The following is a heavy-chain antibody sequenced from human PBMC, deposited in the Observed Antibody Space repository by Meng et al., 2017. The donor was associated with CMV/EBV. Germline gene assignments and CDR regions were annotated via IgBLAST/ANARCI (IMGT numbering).Heavy chain of an antibody. CDR2: INHSGST. Sequence: SQTLSLTCAVYGGSFSGYYWSWIRQPPGKGLEWIGEINHSGSTNYNLSLKSRVTISVDTSKNQFSLKLSSVTAADTAVYYCARGDSSSWYSVYYYYYYGMDVWGQGTTVTVSS. CDR3: ARGDSSSWYSVYYYYYYGMDV. D-gene: IGHD6-13*01. V-gene: IGHV4-34*01. CDR1: GGSFSGYY. J-gene: IGHJ6*02.